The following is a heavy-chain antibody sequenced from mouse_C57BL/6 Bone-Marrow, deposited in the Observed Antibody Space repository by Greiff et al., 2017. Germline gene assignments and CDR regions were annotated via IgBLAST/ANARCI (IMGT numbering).Heavy chain of an antibody. CDR2: IDPGNGNT. V-gene: IGHV14-3*01. J-gene: IGHJ3*01. D-gene: IGHD2-3*01. Sequence: EVQLLQSVAELVRPGASVKLSCTASGFNIKNSYMHWVKQRPEQGLEWIVRIDPGNGNTKYAQKFQGKATITADTSYTKASLQLSSLTSDDTDIYYCSRTGGYFLFAYWGQGTLVTVSA. CDR3: SRTGGYFLFAY. CDR1: GFNIKNSY.